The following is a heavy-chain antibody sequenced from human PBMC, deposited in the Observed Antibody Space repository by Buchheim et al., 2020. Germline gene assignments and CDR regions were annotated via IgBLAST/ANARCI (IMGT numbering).Heavy chain of an antibody. CDR3: ARGRTFLLYYYDSSGYYYYFDY. Sequence: EVQLLESGGGLVQPGGSLRLSCAASGFTFSSYAMSWVRQAPGKGLEWVSAISGSGGSTYYADSVKGRFTISRDNSKNTLYLQMNSLRAEDTAVYYCARGRTFLLYYYDSSGYYYYFDYWGQGTL. D-gene: IGHD3-22*01. V-gene: IGHV3-23*01. CDR2: ISGSGGST. CDR1: GFTFSSYA. J-gene: IGHJ4*02.